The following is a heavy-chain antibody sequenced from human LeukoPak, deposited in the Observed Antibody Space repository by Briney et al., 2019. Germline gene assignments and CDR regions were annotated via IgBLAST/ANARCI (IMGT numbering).Heavy chain of an antibody. CDR3: ARLRGTRSSFDP. D-gene: IGHD3-10*01. J-gene: IGHJ5*02. V-gene: IGHV4-59*08. CDR1: GGSISPYY. CDR2: IYYSGST. Sequence: PSETLSLTCTVSGGSISPYYWTWIRQPPGKGLEWIGYIYYSGSTNYNPSLKGRVTISVDTSKNQFSLKLSSVTAADTAVYYCARLRGTRSSFDPWGQGTLVTVSS.